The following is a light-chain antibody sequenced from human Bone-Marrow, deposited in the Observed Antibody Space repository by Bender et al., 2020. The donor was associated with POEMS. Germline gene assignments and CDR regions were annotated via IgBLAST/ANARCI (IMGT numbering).Light chain of an antibody. J-gene: IGLJ2*01. CDR3: QMWDSASVV. CDR1: DLGDKY. V-gene: IGLV3-1*01. Sequence: SYEVTQPPSVSVSPGQTASITCSGDDLGDKYVAWYQQKPGQSPVLVIYQDTKRPSGIPERFSGSNSGNTATLTISGTQAMDEADYYCQMWDSASVVFGGGTKLTVL. CDR2: QDT.